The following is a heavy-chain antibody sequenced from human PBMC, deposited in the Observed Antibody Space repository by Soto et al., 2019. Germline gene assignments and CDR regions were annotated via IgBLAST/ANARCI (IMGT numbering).Heavy chain of an antibody. D-gene: IGHD2-2*01. J-gene: IGHJ5*02. CDR1: GGTFSSYA. V-gene: IGHV1-69*06. CDR2: IIPIFGTA. Sequence: SVKVSCKASGGTFSSYAISWVRQAPGQGLERMGGIIPIFGTANYAQKFQGRVKITADKSTSTAYMDLSSLRSEDTAVHYCARGRYCISTSCYNSLEPWGQGTMVTVSS. CDR3: ARGRYCISTSCYNSLEP.